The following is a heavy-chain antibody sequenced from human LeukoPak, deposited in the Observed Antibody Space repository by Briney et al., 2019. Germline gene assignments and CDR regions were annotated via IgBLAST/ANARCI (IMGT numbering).Heavy chain of an antibody. D-gene: IGHD3-9*01. V-gene: IGHV3-20*01. CDR1: GFTFDDYG. CDR2: INWNGGST. Sequence: GGSLRLSCAASGFTFDDYGMSWVRQAPGKGLEWVSGINWNGGSTGYADSVKGRFTISRDNAKNSLYLQMNSLRAEDTALYHCARAGAGYSYDYWGQGTLVTVSS. J-gene: IGHJ4*02. CDR3: ARAGAGYSYDY.